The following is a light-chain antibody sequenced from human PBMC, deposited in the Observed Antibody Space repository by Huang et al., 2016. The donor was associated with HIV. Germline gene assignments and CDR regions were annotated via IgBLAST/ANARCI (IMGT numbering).Light chain of an antibody. CDR1: QNINRY. J-gene: IGKJ2*01. CDR3: QQSARTPRT. V-gene: IGKV1-39*01. Sequence: DIQITQSPSSLSASVGDRVNNTCRASQNINRYLNWYQQRPGEAPKLLINGESSLQSSVPSIFTGSGSGTDFTLTISSLQPEDSATYYCQQSARTPRTFGQGTKLEI. CDR2: GES.